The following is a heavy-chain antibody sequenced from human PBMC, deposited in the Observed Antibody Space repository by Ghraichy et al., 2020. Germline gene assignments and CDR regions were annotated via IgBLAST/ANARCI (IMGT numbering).Heavy chain of an antibody. CDR3: GKDFRAGTEIFGVVFSAFAP. Sequence: GGSLRLSCAASGFTFDDYTMHWVRQVPGKGLEWVSLTSWNGATSLYADSVKGRFTISRDNSRNSLFLQMNSLRTEDTALYFSGKDFRAGTEIFGVVFSAFAPCGPRTLVTVPS. V-gene: IGHV3-43*01. J-gene: IGHJ5*02. D-gene: IGHD3-3*01. CDR1: GFTFDDYT. CDR2: TSWNGATS.